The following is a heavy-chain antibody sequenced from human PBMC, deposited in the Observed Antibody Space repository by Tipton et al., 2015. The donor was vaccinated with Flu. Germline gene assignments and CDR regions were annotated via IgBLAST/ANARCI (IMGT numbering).Heavy chain of an antibody. J-gene: IGHJ6*04. D-gene: IGHD6-13*01. CDR2: IWYDGSNK. CDR3: ARDRSSSWFRFSGMDV. Sequence: RSLRLSCATSGFTFSSYGMHWVRQAPGKGLEWVAVIWYDGSNKHYADSVKGRSIISRDNSKNTLYLQMNSLRAEDTAVYYCARDRSSSWFRFSGMDVWGKGTTVTVSS. CDR1: GFTFSSYG. V-gene: IGHV3-33*01.